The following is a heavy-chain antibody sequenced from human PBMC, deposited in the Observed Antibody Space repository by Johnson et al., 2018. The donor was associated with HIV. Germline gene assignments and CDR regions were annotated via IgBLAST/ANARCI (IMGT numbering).Heavy chain of an antibody. V-gene: IGHV3-11*04. CDR2: ISSSGSTI. Sequence: QVQLVESGGGLVKAGGSLRLSCAASGFIFSDYYMSWIRQAPGKGLEWVSYISSSGSTIYYADSVKGRFTISRDNSKNTLDLQMNSLRGEDTAVYYCAKGLTFFGVAMINAPLDIWGQGTMVTVSS. CDR3: AKGLTFFGVAMINAPLDI. CDR1: GFIFSDYY. J-gene: IGHJ3*02. D-gene: IGHD3-3*01.